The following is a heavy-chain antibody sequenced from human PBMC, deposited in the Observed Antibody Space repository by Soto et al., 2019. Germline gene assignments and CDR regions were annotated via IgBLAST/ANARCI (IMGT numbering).Heavy chain of an antibody. J-gene: IGHJ6*02. CDR3: ARDPLIGDTDYGLDV. D-gene: IGHD2-21*01. CDR1: GFTFSSYW. V-gene: IGHV3-74*01. CDR2: INNDGSST. Sequence: PGGSLRLSCAASGFTFSSYWMHWVRQAPGKGLVWVSRINNDGSSTSYAESVKGRFTISRDNAKSTLYLEMSSLRAGDTAVYYCARDPLIGDTDYGLDVWGQGTTVSASS.